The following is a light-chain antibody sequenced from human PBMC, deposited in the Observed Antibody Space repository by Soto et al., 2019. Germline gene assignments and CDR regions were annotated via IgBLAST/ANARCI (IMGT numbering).Light chain of an antibody. V-gene: IGLV2-14*01. CDR2: EVS. CDR1: SSDVGGYNY. CDR3: SSYTSSSTLV. Sequence: QSALTQPASVSGSPGQSITISCTGTSSDVGGYNYVSWYQQYPGKAPKLMIYEVSNRPSGVSHRFSGSKSGNTASLTISGLQAEDEADFYCSSYTSSSTLVFGGGTKLTVI. J-gene: IGLJ2*01.